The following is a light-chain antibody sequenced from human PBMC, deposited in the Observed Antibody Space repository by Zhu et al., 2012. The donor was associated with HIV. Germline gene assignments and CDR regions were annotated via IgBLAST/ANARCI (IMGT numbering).Light chain of an antibody. Sequence: EIVLTQSPGTLSLSPGERATLSCRASQSVSSTYLAWYQQKPGQAPRLLIYGTFTRVIGIPDGFSGSGSGTDFTLTISRLEPEDFAVYYCQQYGSSPRTFGQGTKVEVK. V-gene: IGKV3-20*01. CDR2: GTF. J-gene: IGKJ1*01. CDR3: QQYGSSPRT. CDR1: QSVSSTY.